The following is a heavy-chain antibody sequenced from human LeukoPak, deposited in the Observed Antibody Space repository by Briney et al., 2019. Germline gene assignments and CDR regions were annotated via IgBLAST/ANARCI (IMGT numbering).Heavy chain of an antibody. V-gene: IGHV3-30*03. CDR3: AGQGAMTTRVDYFLH. CDR2: MSYDATNK. CDR1: GSTFSSSW. Sequence: PGGSLRLSCAASGSTFSSSWMHWVRQAPGKGLEWVAIMSYDATNKYYADSVKGRFTISRDNSKNTLYLHMNSLRAEDTAMYYCAGQGAMTTRVDYFLHWGQGTLVTVSS. J-gene: IGHJ1*01. D-gene: IGHD1-26*01.